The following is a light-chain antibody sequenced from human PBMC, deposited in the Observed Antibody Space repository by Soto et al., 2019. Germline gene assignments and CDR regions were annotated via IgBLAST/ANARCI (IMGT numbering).Light chain of an antibody. Sequence: QSALTQPASVSGSPGQSITISCTGTTSDVGRYNYVSWYQQHPGKAPKLIIYDVSNRPSGVSNRFSGCKSGNTASLTISGLQAEDEADYYCNSYTSSSTYVFGTGTKLTVL. CDR2: DVS. CDR3: NSYTSSSTYV. J-gene: IGLJ1*01. CDR1: TSDVGRYNY. V-gene: IGLV2-14*01.